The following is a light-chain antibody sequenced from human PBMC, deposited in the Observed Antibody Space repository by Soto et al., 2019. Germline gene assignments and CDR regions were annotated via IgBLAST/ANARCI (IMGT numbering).Light chain of an antibody. V-gene: IGLV1-44*01. CDR1: SSNIGSNT. Sequence: QSVLTQPPSASGTPGQRVTISCSGSSSNIGSNTVNWYQQLPGTAPKLLIYSNNQRPSGVPDRCSGSKSGTSASLAIGGLQSEDEADYYCAAWDDSLNGVVFGGGTKVTVL. J-gene: IGLJ2*01. CDR2: SNN. CDR3: AAWDDSLNGVV.